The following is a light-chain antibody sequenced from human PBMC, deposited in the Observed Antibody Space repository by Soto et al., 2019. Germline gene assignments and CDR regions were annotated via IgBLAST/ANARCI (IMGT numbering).Light chain of an antibody. CDR1: QSVSSN. J-gene: IGKJ4*01. Sequence: EIVMTQSPATLSVSPGERATLSCRASQSVSSNLAWYHQKPGQAPRLIIYDASTRATGIPARLSSSGSGTEFTLTISSLQSEDFAVYYCQQYNDGLTFGGGTKVEIK. CDR3: QQYNDGLT. CDR2: DAS. V-gene: IGKV3-15*01.